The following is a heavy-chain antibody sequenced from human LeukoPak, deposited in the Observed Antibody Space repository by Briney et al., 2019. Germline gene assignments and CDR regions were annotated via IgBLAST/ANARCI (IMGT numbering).Heavy chain of an antibody. Sequence: SETLSLTCTVSGGSISSYYWSWIRQPPGKGLEWIGYIYCSGSTNYNPSFKSRVTISIDTSKNQFSLKLSSVTAADTAVYYCARRPVVANNYYYGMDVWGQGTTVTVSS. CDR2: IYCSGST. CDR1: GGSISSYY. CDR3: ARRPVVANNYYYGMDV. J-gene: IGHJ6*02. V-gene: IGHV4-59*08. D-gene: IGHD2-21*01.